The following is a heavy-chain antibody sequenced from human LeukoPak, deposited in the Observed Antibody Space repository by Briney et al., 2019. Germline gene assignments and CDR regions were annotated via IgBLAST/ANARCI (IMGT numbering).Heavy chain of an antibody. Sequence: PGGSLRLSCAASGFTFSSYAMSWVRQAPGKGLEWVSVIYSGGSTYYADSVKGRFTISRDNSKNTLYLQMNSLRAEDTAVYYCARVLGVPDDYWGQGTLVTVSS. D-gene: IGHD3-16*01. J-gene: IGHJ4*02. CDR2: IYSGGST. CDR1: GFTFSSYA. V-gene: IGHV3-53*01. CDR3: ARVLGVPDDY.